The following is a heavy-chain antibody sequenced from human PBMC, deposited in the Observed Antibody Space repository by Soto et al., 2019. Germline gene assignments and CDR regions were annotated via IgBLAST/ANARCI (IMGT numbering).Heavy chain of an antibody. D-gene: IGHD3-10*01. CDR1: GFTFSSYG. CDR3: AKDLGLRRGYYYYGMDV. V-gene: IGHV3-30*18. J-gene: IGHJ6*02. CDR2: ISYDGSNK. Sequence: PGGSLRLSCAASGFTFSSYGMHWVRQAPGKGLEWVAVISYDGSNKYYADSVKGRFTISRDNSKNTLYLQMNSLRAEDTAVYYCAKDLGLRRGYYYYGMDVWGQGTTVTVSS.